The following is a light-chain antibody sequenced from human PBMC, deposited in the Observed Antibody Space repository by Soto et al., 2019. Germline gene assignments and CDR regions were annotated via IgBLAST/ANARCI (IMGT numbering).Light chain of an antibody. Sequence: SYELTQPPSVSVAPGKTARITCGGNKIGSKSVHWYQQKPGQAPVLVIYYDSDRPSGIPERFSGSNSGNTATLTFSRVEAGDEADYYCQVWDSSSDHVVFGGGTKLTVL. CDR3: QVWDSSSDHVV. CDR1: KIGSKS. CDR2: YDS. V-gene: IGLV3-21*04. J-gene: IGLJ2*01.